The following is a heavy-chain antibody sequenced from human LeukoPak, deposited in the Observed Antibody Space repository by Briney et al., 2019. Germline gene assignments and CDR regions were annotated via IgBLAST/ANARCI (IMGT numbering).Heavy chain of an antibody. CDR2: TIPNFGKE. CDR3: ARGTYSNRNRPSPRFDY. D-gene: IGHD4-11*01. J-gene: IGHJ4*02. CDR1: GGTFSRNG. Sequence: SVKVSCQATGGTFSRNGLSWVRQPPGQGLEWMGRTIPNFGKENNVQKFQGRVMNTTDEYTSTASIELSRLRSEDTAVYYWARGTYSNRNRPSPRFDYWGQGTLVTVSA. V-gene: IGHV1-69*05.